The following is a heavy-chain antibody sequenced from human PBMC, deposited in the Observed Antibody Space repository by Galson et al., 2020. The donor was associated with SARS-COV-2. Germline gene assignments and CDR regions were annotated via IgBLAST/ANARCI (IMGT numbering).Heavy chain of an antibody. D-gene: IGHD5-18*01. V-gene: IGHV3-21*01. CDR1: GFPFSTYS. CDR2: ISTSSSYT. Sequence: NSGGSLRLSCAASGFPFSTYSMNWVRLAPGKGLEWVSSISTSSSYTYNVDSVKGRFSISRDNPRNSLYLQMNSLRAEGTAVYYCARDEGIRGYYYCRLYCRRDVWGQGTTVTVSS. CDR3: ARDEGIRGYYYCRLYCRRDV. J-gene: IGHJ6*02.